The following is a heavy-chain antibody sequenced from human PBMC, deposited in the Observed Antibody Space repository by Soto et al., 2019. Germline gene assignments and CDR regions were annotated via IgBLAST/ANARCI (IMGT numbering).Heavy chain of an antibody. V-gene: IGHV3-48*02. Sequence: EVQLVGSGGGLVQPGGSLRLSCAASGFSFSSHSMKWVRQAPGKGLEWVSYISSSGSTIYYADSVKGRFTISRDNAKNSLYLQMNSLRDDDTAVYYCARGRGYCGGTNCYLDYWGQGALVTVSS. D-gene: IGHD2-21*01. J-gene: IGHJ4*02. CDR3: ARGRGYCGGTNCYLDY. CDR1: GFSFSSHS. CDR2: ISSSGSTI.